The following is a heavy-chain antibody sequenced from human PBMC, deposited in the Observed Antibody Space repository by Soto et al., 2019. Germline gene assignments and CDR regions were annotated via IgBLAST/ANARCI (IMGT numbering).Heavy chain of an antibody. D-gene: IGHD3-22*01. CDR1: GYTFANYA. CDR3: ARGERYYYDSSGYFGFDY. Sequence: ASVKVSCKASGYTFANYAMHWVRQAPGQRFEWMGWINAGNGNTKYSQKFQARVTITRDTSASTAYMELSSLRSEDTAVYYCARGERYYYDSSGYFGFDYWGQGTLVTV. J-gene: IGHJ4*02. V-gene: IGHV1-3*01. CDR2: INAGNGNT.